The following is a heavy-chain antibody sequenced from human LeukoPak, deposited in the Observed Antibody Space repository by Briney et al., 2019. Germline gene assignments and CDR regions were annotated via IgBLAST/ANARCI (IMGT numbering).Heavy chain of an antibody. CDR1: GYTFTGYY. Sequence: GASVKVSCKASGYTFTGYYMHWARQAPGQGLEWMGWINPNSGGTNYAQKFQGRVTMTRDTSISTAYMELSRLRSDDTAVYYCARGDEYSSSSWYFDYWGQGTLVTVSS. J-gene: IGHJ4*02. D-gene: IGHD6-6*01. V-gene: IGHV1-2*02. CDR3: ARGDEYSSSSWYFDY. CDR2: INPNSGGT.